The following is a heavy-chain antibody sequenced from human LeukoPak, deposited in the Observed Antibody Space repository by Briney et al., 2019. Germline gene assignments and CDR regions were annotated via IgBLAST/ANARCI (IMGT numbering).Heavy chain of an antibody. V-gene: IGHV3-23*01. J-gene: IGHJ4*02. Sequence: GGSLRLSCAASGFTISTYSMSWVRQAPGKGLEWVSAISGSGGGTYYADSVKGRFTISRDISKNTVFLQMNSLRADDTAIYYCARTVDYWGQGTLVTVSP. CDR1: GFTISTYS. D-gene: IGHD4-17*01. CDR3: ARTVDY. CDR2: ISGSGGGT.